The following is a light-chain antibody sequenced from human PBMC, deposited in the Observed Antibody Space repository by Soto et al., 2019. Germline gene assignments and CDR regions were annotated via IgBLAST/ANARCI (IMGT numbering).Light chain of an antibody. Sequence: QSVLAQPASVSGSPGQSITISCTGTSSDVGAYDFVSWYQQHPGEVPKLIIYEVRNRPSGVSNRFSGSKSGNTASLTISGLQAEDEADYYCSSYTSDSPWVFGGGTQLTV. CDR3: SSYTSDSPWV. CDR1: SSDVGAYDF. V-gene: IGLV2-14*01. CDR2: EVR. J-gene: IGLJ3*02.